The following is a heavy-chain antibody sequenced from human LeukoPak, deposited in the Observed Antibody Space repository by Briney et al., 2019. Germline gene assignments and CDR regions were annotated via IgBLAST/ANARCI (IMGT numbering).Heavy chain of an antibody. CDR2: ISYSGST. CDR1: GGSFSNGGYF. V-gene: IGHV4-31*03. CDR3: AREISGYDYVNSYFDY. J-gene: IGHJ4*02. Sequence: PSETLSLTCTVSGGSFSNGGYFWSCIRQHPGKGLEWIGSISYSGSTYYNPSLKSRVTISVDTSKNHSSLKLSSVTAADTAVYYCAREISGYDYVNSYFDYWGQGTLVTVSS. D-gene: IGHD5-12*01.